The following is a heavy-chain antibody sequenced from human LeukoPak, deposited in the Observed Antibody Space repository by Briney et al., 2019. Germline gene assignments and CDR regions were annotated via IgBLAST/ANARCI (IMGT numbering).Heavy chain of an antibody. CDR3: AKEDCGSTSCYSHRPREFDY. CDR1: GLTFRSYG. J-gene: IGHJ4*02. V-gene: IGHV3-30*02. Sequence: GGSLRLSCAASGLTFRSYGMQWVRQAQGKGLEWVAFIRYDGSNKYYADSVKGRFTISRDNSKNTLYLQMNSLRAEDTAVYYCAKEDCGSTSCYSHRPREFDYWGQGTLVTVSS. D-gene: IGHD2-2*01. CDR2: IRYDGSNK.